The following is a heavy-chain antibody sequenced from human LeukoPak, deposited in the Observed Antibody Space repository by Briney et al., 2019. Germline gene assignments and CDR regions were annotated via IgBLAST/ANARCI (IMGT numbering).Heavy chain of an antibody. V-gene: IGHV4-38-2*02. CDR2: IYHSGST. Sequence: SETLSLTCTVSGYSISSGYYWGWIRQPPGKGLEWIGSIYHSGSTYYNPSLKSRVTISVDTSKNQFSLKLSSVTAADTAVYYCARAPRLLDSWGQGILVTVSS. D-gene: IGHD1-1*01. J-gene: IGHJ4*02. CDR3: ARAPRLLDS. CDR1: GYSISSGYY.